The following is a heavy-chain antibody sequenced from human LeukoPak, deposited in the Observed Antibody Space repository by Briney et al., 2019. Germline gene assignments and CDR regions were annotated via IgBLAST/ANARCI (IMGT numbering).Heavy chain of an antibody. CDR1: GGPNNRYH. CDR2: IYNSGST. V-gene: IGHV4-59*08. CDR3: ARLGDGYSYGYFDY. J-gene: IGHJ4*02. Sequence: SEALSLTCTVSGGPNNRYHWRCMPQSTGKGLEWIGYIYNSGSTNYNPSLKSRVTISVDTSKNQFSLKLSSVTAADTAVYYCARLGDGYSYGYFDYWGQGTLVNVSS. D-gene: IGHD5-18*01.